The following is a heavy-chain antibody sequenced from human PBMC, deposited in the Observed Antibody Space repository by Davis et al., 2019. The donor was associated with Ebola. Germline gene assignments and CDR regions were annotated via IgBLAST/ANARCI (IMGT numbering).Heavy chain of an antibody. V-gene: IGHV4-34*01. CDR1: GGSCSGYY. J-gene: IGHJ6*02. Sequence: MPSETLSLTCAVYGGSCSGYYWSWKSKHPGKGLEWIGEINHSGSTNYNPSLKSRVTISVDTSKNQFSLKLSSVTAADTAVYYCASHHNYDISGYNGMDVFVPGTTVPFSS. CDR2: INHSGST. CDR3: ASHHNYDISGYNGMDV. D-gene: IGHD3-22*01.